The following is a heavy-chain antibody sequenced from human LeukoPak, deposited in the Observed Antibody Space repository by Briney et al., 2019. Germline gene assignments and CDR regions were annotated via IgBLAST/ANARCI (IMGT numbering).Heavy chain of an antibody. V-gene: IGHV3-48*04. Sequence: PGGSLRLSCAGSGFTFSSYSMNWVRQAPGKGLEWVSYISSSSTTIYYADSVKGRFTISRDNAKNTLYLQMNSLRAEDTAVYYCARGTQIGYFQHWGQGTLVTVSS. CDR3: ARGTQIGYFQH. J-gene: IGHJ1*01. CDR1: GFTFSSYS. D-gene: IGHD1-7*01. CDR2: ISSSSTTI.